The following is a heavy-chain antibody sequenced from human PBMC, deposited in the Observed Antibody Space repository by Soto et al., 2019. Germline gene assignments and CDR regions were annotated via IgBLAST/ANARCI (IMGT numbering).Heavy chain of an antibody. CDR3: AKDQGAYCGGDCYSNY. Sequence: GGSLRLSCAASGFTFSSYAMSWVRQAPGKGLEWVSAISGSGGSTYYADSVKGRFTISRDNSKNTLYLQMNSLRAEDTAVYYCAKDQGAYCGGDCYSNYWGQGTLVTVSS. V-gene: IGHV3-23*01. CDR1: GFTFSSYA. D-gene: IGHD2-21*02. J-gene: IGHJ4*02. CDR2: ISGSGGST.